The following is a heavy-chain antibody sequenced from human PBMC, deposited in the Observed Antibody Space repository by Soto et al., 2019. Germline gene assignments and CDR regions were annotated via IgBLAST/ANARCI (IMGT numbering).Heavy chain of an antibody. Sequence: EVQLLESGGGLVQPGGSLRLSCAASGFTFTNYAMSWVRQAPGKGLDWVSTISGGSGITYYADPVKGRFTISRDNYKNKVYLQINSLRDEDTAGYFCAKDRLRRGADYWGKGTLVTVSS. CDR3: AKDRLRRGADY. D-gene: IGHD4-17*01. CDR2: ISGGSGIT. CDR1: GFTFTNYA. J-gene: IGHJ4*02. V-gene: IGHV3-23*01.